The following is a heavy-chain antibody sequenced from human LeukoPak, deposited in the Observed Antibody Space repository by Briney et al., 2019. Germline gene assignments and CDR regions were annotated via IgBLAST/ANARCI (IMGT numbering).Heavy chain of an antibody. V-gene: IGHV1-2*02. J-gene: IGHJ4*02. CDR3: ARRLDCSGGSCYTPDFDY. CDR2: INPNSGGT. Sequence: GASVKVSCKASGYTFTGYYMHWVRQAPGQGLERMGWINPNSGGTDYAQKFQGRVTMTRDTSISTAYMELSRLRSDDTAVYYCARRLDCSGGSCYTPDFDYWGQGTLVTVSS. D-gene: IGHD2-15*01. CDR1: GYTFTGYY.